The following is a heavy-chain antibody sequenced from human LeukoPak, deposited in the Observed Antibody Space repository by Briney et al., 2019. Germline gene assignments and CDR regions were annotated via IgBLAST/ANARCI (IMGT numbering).Heavy chain of an antibody. CDR2: ISYDGSDK. D-gene: IGHD3-10*01. Sequence: GGSLRLSCAASGFTFSSYGMHWVRQAPGKGLEWVAVISYDGSDKYYADSVKGRFTISRDNSKNTLYLQMNSLRSEDTAVYYCARVESVLLWFGELRYWFDPWGQGTLATVSS. J-gene: IGHJ5*02. V-gene: IGHV3-30*03. CDR3: ARVESVLLWFGELRYWFDP. CDR1: GFTFSSYG.